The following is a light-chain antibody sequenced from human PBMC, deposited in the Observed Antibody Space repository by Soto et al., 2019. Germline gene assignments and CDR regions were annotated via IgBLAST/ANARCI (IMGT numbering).Light chain of an antibody. V-gene: IGKV3-11*01. J-gene: IGKJ4*01. CDR1: QSVGTY. CDR2: DES. CDR3: QQRRAWHRV. Sequence: EIVLTQSPATLSLSPGERATLSCRASQSVGTYLVWYQQKPGQAPRLLIYDESKRATGIPDRFSGSGSGTDFTLTISSLEPEDSAVYYCQQRRAWHRVVGGGTRME.